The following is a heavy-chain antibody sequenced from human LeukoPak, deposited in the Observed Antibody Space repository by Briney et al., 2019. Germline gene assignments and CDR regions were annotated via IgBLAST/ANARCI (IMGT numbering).Heavy chain of an antibody. Sequence: SETLSLTCIVSGGSLNSHYWSWIRQPPGKGLEWIGDIHYTGTTKYNPSVKSRVTISIDTSKNQFSLELSSVTATDTAVYFCATNRVGTYDRPFDIWGQGTMVTVSS. D-gene: IGHD1-26*01. CDR1: GGSLNSHY. CDR2: IHYTGTT. CDR3: ATNRVGTYDRPFDI. J-gene: IGHJ3*02. V-gene: IGHV4-59*08.